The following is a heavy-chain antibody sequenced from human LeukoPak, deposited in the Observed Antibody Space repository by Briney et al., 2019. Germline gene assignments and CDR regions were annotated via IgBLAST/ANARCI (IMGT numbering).Heavy chain of an antibody. V-gene: IGHV1-69*05. J-gene: IGHJ4*02. CDR3: ARDLIAAAGNFDY. D-gene: IGHD6-13*01. Sequence: GASVKASCKASGGTFSSYAISWVRQAPGQGLEWMGGIIPIFGTANYAQKFQGRVTITTDESTSTAYMELSSLRSEDAAVYYCARDLIAAAGNFDYWGQGTLVTVSS. CDR1: GGTFSSYA. CDR2: IIPIFGTA.